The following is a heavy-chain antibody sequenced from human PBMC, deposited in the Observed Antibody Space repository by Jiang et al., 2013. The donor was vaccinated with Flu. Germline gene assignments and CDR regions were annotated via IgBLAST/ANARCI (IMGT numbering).Heavy chain of an antibody. D-gene: IGHD5-18*01. Sequence: LVQPGGSLKLSCAASGFSFSGSAMHWVRQAPGKGLEWVGRIRTRPNNYATTYGASVRGRFTISRDDSKNTAYLQMNNLKTEDTAVYYCTTTAMVNYIDYWGQGILVIVSS. CDR1: GFSFSGSA. CDR3: TTTAMVNYIDY. CDR2: IRTRPNNYAT. J-gene: IGHJ4*02. V-gene: IGHV3-73*01.